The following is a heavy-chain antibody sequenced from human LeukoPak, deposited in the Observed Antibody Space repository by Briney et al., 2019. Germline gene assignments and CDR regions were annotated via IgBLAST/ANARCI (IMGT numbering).Heavy chain of an antibody. D-gene: IGHD3-22*01. Sequence: GGSLRLSCAASGFTFSSYWMHWVRQAPGKGLGWVSRINSDGSSTSYADSVKGRFTISRDNAKNTLNLQMNSLRAEDTAVYYCARDLGQYYDTSDXWXXPXXQXXLVT. CDR2: INSDGSST. CDR3: ARDLGQYYDTSDXWXXP. J-gene: IGHJ5*02. CDR1: GFTFSSYW. V-gene: IGHV3-74*01.